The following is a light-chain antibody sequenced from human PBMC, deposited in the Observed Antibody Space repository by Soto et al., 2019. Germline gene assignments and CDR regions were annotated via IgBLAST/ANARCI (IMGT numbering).Light chain of an antibody. J-gene: IGKJ1*01. V-gene: IGKV3-15*01. CDR3: QQYKNGWT. CDR2: GAS. CDR1: QSLGGS. Sequence: RMTTQSPATLSVSPGERATLSCRASQSLGGSLAWYQQKPGQAPRLLIYGASTRVTGIPARFSGSGSGTEFTLTISSLQSEDFAVYYCQQYKNGWTFGQGTKVDIK.